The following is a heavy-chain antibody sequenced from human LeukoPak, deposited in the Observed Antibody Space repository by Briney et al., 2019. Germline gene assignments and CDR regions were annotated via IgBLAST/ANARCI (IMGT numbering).Heavy chain of an antibody. V-gene: IGHV4-30-2*01. CDR3: ARRGDIVVVPAAITWFDP. J-gene: IGHJ5*02. D-gene: IGHD2-2*01. CDR1: GGSISSGGYS. CDR2: IYHSGST. Sequence: PSETLSLTCAVSGGSISSGGYSWSWIRQPPGKGLEWIGYIYHSGSTYYNPSLKSRVTISVDRSKNQFSLKLSSVTAADTAVYYCARRGDIVVVPAAITWFDPWGQGTLVTVSS.